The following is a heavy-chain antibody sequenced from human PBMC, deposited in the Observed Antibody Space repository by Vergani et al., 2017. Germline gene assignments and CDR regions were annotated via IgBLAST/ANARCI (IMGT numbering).Heavy chain of an antibody. D-gene: IGHD2-15*01. J-gene: IGHJ4*02. V-gene: IGHV4-34*01. CDR3: ASQDIVVVVAATVFDY. CDR2: IYYSGST. CDR1: GGSFSGYY. Sequence: QVQLQQWGAGLLKPSETLSLTCAVYGGSFSGYYWSWIRQPPGKGLEWIGSIYYSGSTYYNPSLKSRVTISVDTSKNQFSLKLSSVTAADTAVYYCASQDIVVVVAATVFDYWGQGTLVTVSS.